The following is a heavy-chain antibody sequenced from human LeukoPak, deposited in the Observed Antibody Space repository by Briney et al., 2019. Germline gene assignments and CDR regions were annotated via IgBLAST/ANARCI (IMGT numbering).Heavy chain of an antibody. V-gene: IGHV3-7*01. J-gene: IGHJ4*02. D-gene: IGHD5-18*01. CDR3: ARGGNTYGY. CDR1: GFTFSSYW. Sequence: GGSLRLSCAASGFTFSSYWMSWVRQAPGKGLEWVANIKEGGSEKYSVDSVKGRFTISRDNAKSSLYLQMNSLRAEDTALYYCARGGNTYGYWGQGTLVTVSS. CDR2: IKEGGSEK.